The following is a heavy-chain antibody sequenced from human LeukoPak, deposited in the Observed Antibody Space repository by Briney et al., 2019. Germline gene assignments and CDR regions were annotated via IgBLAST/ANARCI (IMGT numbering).Heavy chain of an antibody. CDR3: AKVAAISWYNWFDP. D-gene: IGHD2-15*01. J-gene: IGHJ5*02. Sequence: GGSLRLSCAASGFTVSSNYMTWVRQAPGKGLEWVSTIVGSGKSANYADSVKGRFTISRDNSKNTLYLQMNSLRAEDTAVYYCAKVAAISWYNWFDPWGQGTLVTVSS. V-gene: IGHV3-23*01. CDR2: IVGSGKSA. CDR1: GFTVSSNY.